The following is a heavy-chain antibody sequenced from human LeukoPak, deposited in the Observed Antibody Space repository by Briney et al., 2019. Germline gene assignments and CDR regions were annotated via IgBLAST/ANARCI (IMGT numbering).Heavy chain of an antibody. D-gene: IGHD3-22*01. Sequence: PSETLSLTCTVSGGSISSSSYYWGWIRQPPGKGLERIGSIYYSGSTYYNPSLKSRVTISVDTSKNQFSLKLSSVTAADTAVYYCARRSVDSSGQFDYWGQGTLVTVSS. CDR2: IYYSGST. CDR1: GGSISSSSYY. CDR3: ARRSVDSSGQFDY. J-gene: IGHJ4*02. V-gene: IGHV4-39*01.